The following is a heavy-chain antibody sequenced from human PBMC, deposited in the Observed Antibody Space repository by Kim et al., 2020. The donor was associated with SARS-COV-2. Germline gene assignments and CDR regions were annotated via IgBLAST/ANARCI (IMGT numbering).Heavy chain of an antibody. CDR3: TTDFAGGYSYWPESLYYYYGMDV. CDR2: IKSKTDGGTT. D-gene: IGHD5-18*01. V-gene: IGHV3-15*01. Sequence: GGSLRLSCAASGFTFSNAWMSWVRQAPGKGLEWVGRIKSKTDGGTTDYAAPVKGRFTISRDDSKNTLYLQMNSLKTEDTAVYYCTTDFAGGYSYWPESLYYYYGMDVWGQGTTVTVSS. CDR1: GFTFSNAW. J-gene: IGHJ6*02.